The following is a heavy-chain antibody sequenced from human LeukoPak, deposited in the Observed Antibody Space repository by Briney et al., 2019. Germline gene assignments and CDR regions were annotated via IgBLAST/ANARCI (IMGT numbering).Heavy chain of an antibody. V-gene: IGHV1-18*01. CDR3: ARDRVMITFGGVIDLDY. J-gene: IGHJ4*02. CDR1: GYTFTSYG. CDR2: ISAYNGNT. Sequence: GASVKVSCKASGYTFTSYGISWVRQAPGQGLEWMGWISAYNGNTNYAQKLQGRVTMTTDTSTSTAYMELRSLRSDDTAVYYCARDRVMITFGGVIDLDYWGQGTLVTVSS. D-gene: IGHD3-16*02.